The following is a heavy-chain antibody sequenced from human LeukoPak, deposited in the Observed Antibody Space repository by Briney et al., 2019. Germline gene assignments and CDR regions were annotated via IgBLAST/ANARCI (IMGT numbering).Heavy chain of an antibody. CDR1: GYSISSGYY. Sequence: SETLSLTCTVSGYSISSGYYWGWIRQPPGKGLEWIGSIYHSGSTYYNPPLKSRVPISVDTSKNQFSLKLSSVTAADTAVYYCARAVTYYYGYWGQGTLVTVSS. V-gene: IGHV4-38-2*02. D-gene: IGHD3-10*01. J-gene: IGHJ4*02. CDR3: ARAVTYYYGY. CDR2: IYHSGST.